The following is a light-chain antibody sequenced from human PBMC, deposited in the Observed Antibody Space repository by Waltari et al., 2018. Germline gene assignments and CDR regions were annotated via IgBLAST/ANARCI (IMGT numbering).Light chain of an antibody. J-gene: IGLJ3*02. Sequence: QSALTQPASVSGSPGQSITISCTASSSNLASYTLVSWYQQHAGKPPNLIIYEGAKRPSGVSNRFSGSKSGNTASLTISGLQAEDEADYYCCSYADNRVFGGGTKLTVL. CDR1: SSNLASYTL. CDR2: EGA. CDR3: CSYADNRV. V-gene: IGLV2-23*01.